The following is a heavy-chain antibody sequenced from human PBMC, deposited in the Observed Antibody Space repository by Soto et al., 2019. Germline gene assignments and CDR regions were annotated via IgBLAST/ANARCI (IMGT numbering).Heavy chain of an antibody. V-gene: IGHV4-4*02. Sequence: QVQLQESGPGLVKPSGTLSLTCAVSGGSISTSNWWSWVRQPPGKGLEWIGEIYHSGSTNYNPSLKSRVTISVDKSKNPFSLKLSSVTDADTAVFYCARVIHCTSASCYYGDWCDPWGQGTLVTVSS. D-gene: IGHD2-2*01. CDR2: IYHSGST. CDR3: ARVIHCTSASCYYGDWCDP. J-gene: IGHJ5*02. CDR1: GGSISTSNW.